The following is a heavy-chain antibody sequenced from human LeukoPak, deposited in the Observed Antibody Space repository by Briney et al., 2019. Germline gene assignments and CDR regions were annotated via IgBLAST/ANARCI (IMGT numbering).Heavy chain of an antibody. CDR1: GGSISSYY. CDR3: ARDSPTPLDSFDI. Sequence: PSETLSLTCTVSGGSISSYYWSWIRQPPGQGLEWIGRIYTSGSTNYYPSLKSRVTMSVDTSKNQFSLKLSSVTAADTAVYCCARDSPTPLDSFDIWGQGTMVTVSS. V-gene: IGHV4-4*07. J-gene: IGHJ3*02. CDR2: IYTSGST.